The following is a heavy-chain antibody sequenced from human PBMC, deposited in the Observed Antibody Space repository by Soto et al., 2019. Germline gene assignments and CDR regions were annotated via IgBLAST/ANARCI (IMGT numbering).Heavy chain of an antibody. D-gene: IGHD6-19*01. CDR1: GYTFTSYA. CDR2: INAGNGNT. V-gene: IGHV1-3*01. Sequence: QVPLVQSGAEVKKPGASVKVSCKASGYTFTSYAMHWVRQAPGQRLEWMGWINAGNGNTKYSQKFQGRVTITRDTSASTAYMELSSLRSEDTAVYYCARDPFSSGWYRDSYYYYYYMDVWGKGTTVTVSS. CDR3: ARDPFSSGWYRDSYYYYYYMDV. J-gene: IGHJ6*03.